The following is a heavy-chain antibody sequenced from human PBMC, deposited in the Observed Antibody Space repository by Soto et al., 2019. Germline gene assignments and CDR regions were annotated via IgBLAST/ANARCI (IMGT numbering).Heavy chain of an antibody. J-gene: IGHJ4*02. CDR1: GFSFRSYS. CDR3: ARVGTYYGSGSPYYSDY. D-gene: IGHD3-10*01. CDR2: ISSSSSYI. Sequence: EVQLVESGGGLVKPGGSLRLSCAASGFSFRSYSMNWVRQAPGKGLEWVSFISSSSSYINYADSVKGRFTISRDNAKNLLFLQMNSLRAEDTAVYYCARVGTYYGSGSPYYSDYWGQGTLVSVSS. V-gene: IGHV3-21*01.